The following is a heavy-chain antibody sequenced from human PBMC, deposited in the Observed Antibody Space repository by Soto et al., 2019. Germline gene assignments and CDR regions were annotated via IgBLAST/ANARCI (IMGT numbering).Heavy chain of an antibody. J-gene: IGHJ4*01. CDR1: GFTVSGNY. CDR3: AGHSSGWFYFDS. Sequence: GGSLRLSCAASGFTVSGNYMSWVRQAPGKGLECISLIHNDGSTYYADSVKGRFTISRDNSRKTLYLQMNSLRAEDTAVYYCAGHSSGWFYFDSWGHGTLVTVSS. D-gene: IGHD6-19*01. CDR2: IHNDGST. V-gene: IGHV3-66*01.